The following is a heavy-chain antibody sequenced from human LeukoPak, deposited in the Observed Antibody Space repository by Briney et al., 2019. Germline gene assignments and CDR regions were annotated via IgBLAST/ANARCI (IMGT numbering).Heavy chain of an antibody. J-gene: IGHJ3*02. CDR1: GGSFIGFH. V-gene: IGHV4-34*01. CDR2: IYSSGST. CDR3: ARSDGYGLVGI. D-gene: IGHD3-10*01. Sequence: SETLSLTCAVYGGSFIGFHWNWIRQPPGKGLEWIGSIYSSGSTYYNSSLKSRVIILIDTAKNHFSLNLSSVTAADTAVYYCARSDGYGLVGIWGQGTMVTVSS.